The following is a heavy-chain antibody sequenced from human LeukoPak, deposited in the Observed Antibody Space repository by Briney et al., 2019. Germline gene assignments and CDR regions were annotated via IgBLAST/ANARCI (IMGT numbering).Heavy chain of an antibody. CDR3: AKDSYGVGDTGY. CDR2: VSGSGGST. J-gene: IGHJ4*02. Sequence: GGSLRLSCAASGFTFSSYAMSWVRQAPGKGLEWVSAVSGSGGSTYYADSVKGRFTISRDNSKNTLYLQMNSLRAEDTAVYYCAKDSYGVGDTGYWGQGTLVTVSS. D-gene: IGHD1-26*01. V-gene: IGHV3-23*01. CDR1: GFTFSSYA.